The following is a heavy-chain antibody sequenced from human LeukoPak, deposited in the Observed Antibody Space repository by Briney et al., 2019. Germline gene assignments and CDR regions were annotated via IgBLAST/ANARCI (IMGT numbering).Heavy chain of an antibody. CDR2: IYHSGST. D-gene: IGHD3-10*01. Sequence: PSGTLSLTCAVSGGSLSSSNWWSWVRQPPGKGLEWIGEIYHSGSTNYNPSLKSRVTISVDKSKSQFSLKLSSVTAADTAVYYCARRTPFGAAFDPWGQGTLVTVSS. CDR1: GGSLSSSNW. CDR3: ARRTPFGAAFDP. J-gene: IGHJ5*02. V-gene: IGHV4-4*02.